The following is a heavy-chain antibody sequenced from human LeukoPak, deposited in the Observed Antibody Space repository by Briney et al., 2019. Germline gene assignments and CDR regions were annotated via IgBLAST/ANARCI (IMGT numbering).Heavy chain of an antibody. CDR3: ARGSIAAAGP. CDR2: INHSGST. J-gene: IGHJ5*02. V-gene: IGHV4-39*07. CDR1: GGSISSSSYY. D-gene: IGHD6-13*01. Sequence: PSETLSLTCTVSGGSISSSSYYWGWIRQPPGKGLEWIGEINHSGSTNYNPSLKSRVTISVDTSKNQFSLKLSSVTAADTAVYYCARGSIAAAGPWGQGTLVTVSS.